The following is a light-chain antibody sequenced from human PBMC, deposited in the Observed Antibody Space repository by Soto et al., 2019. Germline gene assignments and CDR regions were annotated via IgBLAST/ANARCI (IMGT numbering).Light chain of an antibody. CDR1: QSISSY. V-gene: IGKV1-5*01. Sequence: DIQMTQSPSSLSASLGDSVTISWRASQSISSYLNWYQQKPGKAPKLLIYDASSLESGVPSRFSGSGSGTEFTLTISSLQPDDFATYYCQQYNSYWWTFGQGTKVDIK. CDR3: QQYNSYWWT. CDR2: DAS. J-gene: IGKJ1*01.